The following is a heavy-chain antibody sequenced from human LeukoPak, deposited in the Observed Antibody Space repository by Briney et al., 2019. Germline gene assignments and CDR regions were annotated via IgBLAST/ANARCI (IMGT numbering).Heavy chain of an antibody. CDR1: GFTFSSYA. D-gene: IGHD6-19*01. Sequence: GGSLRLSCAASGFTFSSYAMHWVRQAPGKGLEWVAVISYDGSNKYYADSVKGRFTISRDNSKNTLYLQMNSLRAEDTAVYYCAKAARVAGLTTFDYWGQGTLVTVSS. CDR2: ISYDGSNK. V-gene: IGHV3-30-3*01. J-gene: IGHJ4*02. CDR3: AKAARVAGLTTFDY.